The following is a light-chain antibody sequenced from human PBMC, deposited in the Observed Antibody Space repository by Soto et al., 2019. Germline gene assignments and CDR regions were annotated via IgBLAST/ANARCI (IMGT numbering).Light chain of an antibody. Sequence: DILLTQTPSSLSASVGDRLTISCRASQTIGRFLNWYQQKPGKAPKFLIYGASTLQSGVPSRFSGSGSGIDFTLTISSLQPEAHATYICQQGYKVPDTFGQVT. CDR3: QQGYKVPDT. V-gene: IGKV1-39*01. CDR1: QTIGRF. J-gene: IGKJ2*01. CDR2: GAS.